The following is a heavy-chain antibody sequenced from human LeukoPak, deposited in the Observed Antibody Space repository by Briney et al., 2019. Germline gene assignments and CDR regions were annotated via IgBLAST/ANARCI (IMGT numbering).Heavy chain of an antibody. Sequence: ASVKVSCKASGYTFTGYYMHWVRQAPGQRLEWMGWINPNSGGTNYAQKFQGRVTMTRDTSISTAYMELSRLRSDDTAVYYCARDSRLNREGTDYWGQGTLVTVSS. CDR1: GYTFTGYY. J-gene: IGHJ4*02. CDR3: ARDSRLNREGTDY. V-gene: IGHV1-2*02. D-gene: IGHD1-1*01. CDR2: INPNSGGT.